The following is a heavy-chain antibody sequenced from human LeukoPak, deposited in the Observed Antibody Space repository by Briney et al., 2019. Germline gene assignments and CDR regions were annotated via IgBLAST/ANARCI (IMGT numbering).Heavy chain of an antibody. CDR3: TRARSYGSRPYWYFDL. D-gene: IGHD3-10*01. CDR1: VGSITSYY. V-gene: IGHV4-59*01. CDR2: FYYSGTT. J-gene: IGHJ2*01. Sequence: KPSETLSLTCTVSVGSITSYYWSWIRQPPGKGLEWIGSFYYSGTTNYSPSLKSRVTISGDTSKNQFSLKLSSVTAADTAVYYCTRARSYGSRPYWYFDLWGRGTLVIVSS.